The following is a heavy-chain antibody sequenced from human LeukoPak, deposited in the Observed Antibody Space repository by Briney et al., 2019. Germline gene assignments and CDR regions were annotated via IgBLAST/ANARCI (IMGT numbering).Heavy chain of an antibody. D-gene: IGHD3-22*01. Sequence: PSETLSLTCTVSGGSISSSSYYWGWIRQPPGKGLEWLGSTYYSGSTYYNPSLKSRVTISVDTSKNQFSLNLSSVTAADTAVYYCARLYYDSSGYYQICYFDYWGQGTLVTVSS. V-gene: IGHV4-39*01. CDR3: ARLYYDSSGYYQICYFDY. J-gene: IGHJ4*02. CDR1: GGSISSSSYY. CDR2: TYYSGST.